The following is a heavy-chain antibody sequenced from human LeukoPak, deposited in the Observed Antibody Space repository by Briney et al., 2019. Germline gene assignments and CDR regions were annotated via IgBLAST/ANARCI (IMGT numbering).Heavy chain of an antibody. J-gene: IGHJ4*02. CDR1: GGSISSSNYY. D-gene: IGHD6-19*01. V-gene: IGHV4-39*01. CDR3: ARHASVDGNWPRPLDY. Sequence: SETLSLTCTVSGGSISSSNYYWGWIRQPPGKGLEWIVNIYCSGSTYYKPSLKTRVTIAVDTSKNQFSLKLTSVPAADTAVYYCARHASVDGNWPRPLDYWGQGSLVTVSS. CDR2: IYCSGST.